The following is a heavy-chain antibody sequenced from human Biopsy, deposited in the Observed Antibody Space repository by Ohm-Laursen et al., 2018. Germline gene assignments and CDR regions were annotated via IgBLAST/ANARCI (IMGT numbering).Heavy chain of an antibody. Sequence: ASVKVSCKASGYSFTSYYMHWVRQAPGQGLEWMGMINPSGSTTSYPQIFQGRVTMTRDTSKSTVYMELSSLRSADTAVYFCARNTGWYGDLYYFDYWGQGTLITASS. J-gene: IGHJ4*02. CDR2: INPSGSTT. CDR1: GYSFTSYY. D-gene: IGHD6-19*01. CDR3: ARNTGWYGDLYYFDY. V-gene: IGHV1-46*01.